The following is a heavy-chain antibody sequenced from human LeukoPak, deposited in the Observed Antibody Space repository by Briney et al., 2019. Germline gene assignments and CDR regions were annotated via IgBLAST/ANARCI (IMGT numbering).Heavy chain of an antibody. CDR2: IIPIFGTA. D-gene: IGHD6-19*01. V-gene: IGHV1-69*13. J-gene: IGHJ5*02. Sequence: SVKVSCKASGGTFSSYAISWVRQAPGQGLEWMGGIIPIFGTANYAQKFQGRVTITADESTSTAYMELRSLRSDDTAVYYCAKSGWPIFHNWFDPWGQGTLVTVSS. CDR3: AKSGWPIFHNWFDP. CDR1: GGTFSSYA.